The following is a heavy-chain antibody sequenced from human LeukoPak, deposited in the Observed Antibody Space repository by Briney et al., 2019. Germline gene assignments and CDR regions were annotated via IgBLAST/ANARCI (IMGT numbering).Heavy chain of an antibody. Sequence: PSETLSLTRAVYGGSFSGYYWSWIRQPPGKGLEWIGEINHSGSTNYNPSLKSRVTISVDTSENQFSLKLSSVTAADTAVYYCARGKDSSGYYGGLGYWGQGTLVTVSS. CDR3: ARGKDSSGYYGGLGY. D-gene: IGHD3-22*01. V-gene: IGHV4-34*01. J-gene: IGHJ4*02. CDR1: GGSFSGYY. CDR2: INHSGST.